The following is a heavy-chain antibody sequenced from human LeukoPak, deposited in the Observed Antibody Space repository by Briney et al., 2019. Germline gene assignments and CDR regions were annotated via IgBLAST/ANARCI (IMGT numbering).Heavy chain of an antibody. CDR2: TYYRSRWYN. V-gene: IGHV6-1*01. CDR3: ARATTLRFEYSSSWLHVFFWFDP. D-gene: IGHD6-13*01. CDR1: GDSVSSNSAA. Sequence: SQTLSLTCAISGDSVSSNSAAWNWIRQSPSRGLEWLGRTYYRSRWYNDYAVSVKSRITINPDTSKNQFSLQLNSVTPEDTAVYYCARATTLRFEYSSSWLHVFFWFDPWGQGTLVTVSS. J-gene: IGHJ5*02.